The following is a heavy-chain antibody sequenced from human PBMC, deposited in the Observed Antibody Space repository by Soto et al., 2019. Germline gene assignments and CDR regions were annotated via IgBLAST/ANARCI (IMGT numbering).Heavy chain of an antibody. Sequence: PSETLSLTCAVSGGSISSGGYSWSWIRQPPGKGLEWIGYIYHSGSTYYNPSLKSRVTISVDRSKNQFSLKLSSVTAVDTAVYYCARVKDYYDSSGYHNWFDPWGQGTLVTVSS. J-gene: IGHJ5*02. V-gene: IGHV4-30-2*01. D-gene: IGHD3-22*01. CDR1: GGSISSGGYS. CDR2: IYHSGST. CDR3: ARVKDYYDSSGYHNWFDP.